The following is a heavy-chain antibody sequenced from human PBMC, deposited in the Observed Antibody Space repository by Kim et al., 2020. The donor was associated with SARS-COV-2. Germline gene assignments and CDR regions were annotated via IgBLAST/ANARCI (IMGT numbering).Heavy chain of an antibody. J-gene: IGHJ4*01. CDR3: ASGPSGWTEFFEY. V-gene: IGHV3-73*01. D-gene: IGHD6-19*01. CDR2: FRKRGDADST. CDR1: GLRFSDSA. Sequence: GGSLRLSCAASGLRFSDSAIHWVRQASGKGLEWIACFRKRGDADSTEYADSVRGRFTISRDDSKSTADLVMDSLRSEDTAVYYCASGPSGWTEFFEYWG.